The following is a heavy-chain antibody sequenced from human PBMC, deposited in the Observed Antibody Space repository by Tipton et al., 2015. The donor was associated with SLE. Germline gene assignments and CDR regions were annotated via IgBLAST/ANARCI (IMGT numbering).Heavy chain of an antibody. J-gene: IGHJ3*02. CDR3: ARGRGITFGGVIVSI. Sequence: GSLRLSCAASGFTFSSYWMHWVRQAPGKGLVWASRINSDGSSTSYADSVKGRFTISRDNAKNTLYLQMNSLRAEDTAVYYCARGRGITFGGVIVSIWGQGTMVTVSS. D-gene: IGHD3-16*02. V-gene: IGHV3-74*01. CDR2: INSDGSST. CDR1: GFTFSSYW.